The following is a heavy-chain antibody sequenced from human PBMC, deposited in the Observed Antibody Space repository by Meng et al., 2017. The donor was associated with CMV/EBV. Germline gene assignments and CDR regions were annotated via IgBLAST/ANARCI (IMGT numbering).Heavy chain of an antibody. Sequence: GGSLRLSCAASGFTFSSYSMNWVRQAPGKGLEWVSSISSSSSYIYYADSVKGRFTISRDNGKNSLYLQMNSLRVGDTAVYHCARDGGGLSGLWSGYDHWGQGTLVPVSS. J-gene: IGHJ4*02. CDR1: GFTFSSYS. V-gene: IGHV3-21*01. D-gene: IGHD3-3*01. CDR3: ARDGGGLSGLWSGYDH. CDR2: ISSSSSYI.